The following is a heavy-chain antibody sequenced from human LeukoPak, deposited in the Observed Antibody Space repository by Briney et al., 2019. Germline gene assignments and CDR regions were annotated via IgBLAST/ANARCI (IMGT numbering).Heavy chain of an antibody. CDR3: ARERRRAVDS. CDR1: GGSLSSENW. V-gene: IGHV4-4*02. Sequence: SETLSLTCAVSGGSLSSENWWTWVRQPPGKGLEWIGEIYHRGGINYNLFLKSRVTISLDKSKNQFSLKLFSVTAADTAFYYCARERRRAVDSWGQGSLVTVSS. CDR2: IYHRGGI. J-gene: IGHJ4*02.